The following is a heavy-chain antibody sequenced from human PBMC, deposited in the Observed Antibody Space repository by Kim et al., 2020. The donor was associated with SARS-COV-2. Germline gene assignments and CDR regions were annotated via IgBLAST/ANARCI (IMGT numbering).Heavy chain of an antibody. Sequence: ASVKVSCKASGYTFTNKDINWVRQAPGQGLEWMGWMSPYSGHTGYAQKVQGRVTMTRNTPIATAYMELSSLRSDDTAVYYCARGSEGAFDIWGQGTVVTVSS. CDR3: ARGSEGAFDI. V-gene: IGHV1-8*01. CDR1: GYTFTNKD. J-gene: IGHJ3*02. CDR2: MSPYSGHT.